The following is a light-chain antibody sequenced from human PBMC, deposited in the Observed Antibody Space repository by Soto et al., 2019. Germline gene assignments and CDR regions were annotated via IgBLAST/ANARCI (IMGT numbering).Light chain of an antibody. CDR3: QQYNNWRTWT. CDR2: GAS. J-gene: IGKJ1*01. Sequence: EIVMTQSPATLSVSPGERATLSCRANQSVSSNLAWYQQKPGQAPRLLIYGASTRATGIPARFSGSGSGTEFTLTISSLQSEDFAVYYCQQYNNWRTWTFGQGTKVDIK. V-gene: IGKV3-15*01. CDR1: QSVSSN.